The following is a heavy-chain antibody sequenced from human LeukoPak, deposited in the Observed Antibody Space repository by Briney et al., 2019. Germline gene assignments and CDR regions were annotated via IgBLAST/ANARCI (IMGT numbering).Heavy chain of an antibody. CDR1: GFTFSSYA. V-gene: IGHV3-30-3*01. J-gene: IGHJ5*02. D-gene: IGHD3-3*01. CDR3: ARDGGFGVVTGKSWFDP. CDR2: ISYDGNNK. Sequence: PGGSLRLSCAASGFTFSSYAMHWVRQAPGKGLEWVAVISYDGNNKYHADSVKGRFTISRDNSKNTEYLQMNSLRAEDTAVYYCARDGGFGVVTGKSWFDPWGQGTLVTVSS.